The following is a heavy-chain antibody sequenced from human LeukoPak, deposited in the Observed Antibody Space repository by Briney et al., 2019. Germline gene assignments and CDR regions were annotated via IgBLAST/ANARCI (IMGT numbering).Heavy chain of an antibody. J-gene: IGHJ6*03. CDR2: IGGSGGST. CDR3: AKGGGYEAQYYYYYLDV. Sequence: PGGSLRLSCAASGFTFSSYAMSWVRQAPGKGLEWVSAIGGSGGSTYYADSVKGRFTISRDNAKNSLYLQMKSLRAEDTAVYYCAKGGGYEAQYYYYYLDVWGKGTTVTISS. CDR1: GFTFSSYA. D-gene: IGHD5-12*01. V-gene: IGHV3-23*01.